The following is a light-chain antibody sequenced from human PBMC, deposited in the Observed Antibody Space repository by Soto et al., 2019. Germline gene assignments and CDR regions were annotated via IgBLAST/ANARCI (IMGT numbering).Light chain of an antibody. CDR3: QSYDSSLSGFYV. J-gene: IGLJ1*01. CDR1: SSNIGAGYD. CDR2: GNS. V-gene: IGLV1-40*01. Sequence: QSVLTQPPSVSGAPGQRVTISCTGSSSNIGAGYDVHWYQQLPGTVPKLLIYGNSNRPSGVPDRFSGSKSGTSASLAITGLQAEDEADYYCQSYDSSLSGFYVFGTGTKLTV.